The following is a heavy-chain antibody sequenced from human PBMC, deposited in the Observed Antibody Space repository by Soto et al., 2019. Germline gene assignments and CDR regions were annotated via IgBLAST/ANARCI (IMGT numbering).Heavy chain of an antibody. Sequence: SETLSLTCTVSGGSISSYYWGWIRQPPGKGLEWIGYIYYSGSTNYNPSLKSRVTISVDTSKNQFSLKLSSVTAADTAVYYCAREGKQYCSGGSCYIVRSGMDVWGQGTTVTVSS. D-gene: IGHD2-15*01. CDR1: GGSISSYY. V-gene: IGHV4-59*01. CDR3: AREGKQYCSGGSCYIVRSGMDV. J-gene: IGHJ6*02. CDR2: IYYSGST.